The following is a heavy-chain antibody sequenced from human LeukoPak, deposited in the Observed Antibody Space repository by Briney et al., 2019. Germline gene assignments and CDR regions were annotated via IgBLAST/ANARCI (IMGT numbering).Heavy chain of an antibody. Sequence: GGSLRLSCAASGFTFSNYWMSCVRQAPGKGLEWVAKIKQDESEKYYVDSVKGRFTISRDNAKNSLYLQMNSLRAEDTAVYYCARDRWYYDTSGYSASSYYNGMDVWGQGTTVTVSS. J-gene: IGHJ6*02. V-gene: IGHV3-7*01. CDR1: GFTFSNYW. CDR2: IKQDESEK. CDR3: ARDRWYYDTSGYSASSYYNGMDV. D-gene: IGHD3-22*01.